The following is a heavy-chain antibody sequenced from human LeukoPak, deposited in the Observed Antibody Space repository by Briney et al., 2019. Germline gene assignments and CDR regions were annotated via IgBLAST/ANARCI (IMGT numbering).Heavy chain of an antibody. CDR2: IYPGDSDT. Sequence: GESLKSSCKGSGYSFTSYWIGLVRQMPGKGLEWMGIIYPGDSDTRYSPSFQGQVTISADKSISTAYLQWSSLKASDTAMYYCARTDSWYSSGWYWFDPWGQGTLVTVSS. CDR3: ARTDSWYSSGWYWFDP. J-gene: IGHJ5*02. CDR1: GYSFTSYW. D-gene: IGHD6-19*01. V-gene: IGHV5-51*01.